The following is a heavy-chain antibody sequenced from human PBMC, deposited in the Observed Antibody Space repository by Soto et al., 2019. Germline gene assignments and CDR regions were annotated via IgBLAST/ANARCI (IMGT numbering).Heavy chain of an antibody. CDR1: GFTFSSYN. J-gene: IGHJ3*02. Sequence: GSLRLSCAASGFTFSSYNMNWVRQAPGKGLEWVSYITITSSTIYYADSVKGRFTISRDNAKNSLYLQMNSLRDEDTAIYYCVRDHIYAFDIWGQGTMVTVSS. V-gene: IGHV3-48*02. D-gene: IGHD3-3*02. CDR2: ITITSSTI. CDR3: VRDHIYAFDI.